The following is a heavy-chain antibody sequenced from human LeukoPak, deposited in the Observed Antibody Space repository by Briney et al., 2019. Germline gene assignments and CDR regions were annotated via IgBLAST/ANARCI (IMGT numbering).Heavy chain of an antibody. CDR1: GYTFTASY. D-gene: IGHD2-15*01. J-gene: IGHJ4*02. CDR2: INVNSGDT. V-gene: IGHV1-2*02. CDR3: ARDYCSGGSCYSWFDY. Sequence: ASVKVSCKASGYTFTASYLHWVRQAPGQGLEYLGWINVNSGDTNHAQNFQGRVTLTRDTSINTAYMELSSLRSEDTAVYYCARDYCSGGSCYSWFDYWGQGTLVTVSS.